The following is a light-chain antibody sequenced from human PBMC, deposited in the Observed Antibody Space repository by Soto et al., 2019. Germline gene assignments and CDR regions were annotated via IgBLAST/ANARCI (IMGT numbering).Light chain of an antibody. Sequence: DIQMTQSPSTLSASVGGRVTITCRASQSVGTWVAWYQQKPGKAPKLLIFDASSLESGTPSRFSGRRSGTQFTLTISSLQPEDFATYYCQQYDSYPLTFGGGTKVDIK. V-gene: IGKV1-5*01. CDR2: DAS. CDR1: QSVGTW. J-gene: IGKJ4*01. CDR3: QQYDSYPLT.